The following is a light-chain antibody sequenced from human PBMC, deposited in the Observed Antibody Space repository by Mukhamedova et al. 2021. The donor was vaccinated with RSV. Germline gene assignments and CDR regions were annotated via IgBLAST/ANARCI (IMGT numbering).Light chain of an antibody. V-gene: IGKV1-12*01. J-gene: IGKJ4*01. CDR3: QGANTFPLT. Sequence: WYQRRVHGKAPKLLIYAASSLQGGVPSRFSDSGFGTDFSLTISSLQPEDLATYYCQGANTFPLTFGGGTRVEI. CDR2: AAS.